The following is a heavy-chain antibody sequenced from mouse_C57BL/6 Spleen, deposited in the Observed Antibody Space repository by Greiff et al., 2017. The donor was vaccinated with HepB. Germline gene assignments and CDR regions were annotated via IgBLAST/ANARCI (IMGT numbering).Heavy chain of an antibody. J-gene: IGHJ4*01. D-gene: IGHD1-1*01. CDR3: ARHGLGRSAMDY. V-gene: IGHV1-64*01. Sequence: QVQLQQSGAELVKPGASVKLSCKASGYTFTSYWMHWVKQRPGQGLEWIGMIHPNSGSTNYNEKFKSKATLTVDKSSSTAYMQLSSLTSEDSAVYYCARHGLGRSAMDYWGQGTSVTVSS. CDR2: IHPNSGST. CDR1: GYTFTSYW.